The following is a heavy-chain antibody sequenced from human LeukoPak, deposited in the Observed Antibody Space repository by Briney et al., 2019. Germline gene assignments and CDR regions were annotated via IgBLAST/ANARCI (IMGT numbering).Heavy chain of an antibody. Sequence: SETLSLTCTVSGGSISSSSYYWGWIRQPPGKGLEWIGSIYYSGSTYYNPSLKSRVTISVDTSKNQFSLKLSSVTAADTAVYYCAASIRRITVAGPSLDYWGQGTLVTVSS. CDR1: GGSISSSSYY. J-gene: IGHJ4*02. CDR2: IYYSGST. D-gene: IGHD6-19*01. CDR3: AASIRRITVAGPSLDY. V-gene: IGHV4-39*07.